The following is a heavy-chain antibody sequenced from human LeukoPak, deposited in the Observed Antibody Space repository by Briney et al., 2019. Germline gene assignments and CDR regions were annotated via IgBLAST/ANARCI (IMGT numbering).Heavy chain of an antibody. J-gene: IGHJ4*02. CDR1: GFTFSYYG. Sequence: GGSLRLSCAASGFTFSYYGMHWVRQAPGKGLEWVAAIQSDGSIEYYADSVKGRLIISRDNSKNTLFLQMNSLRADDTAVYYCARDIDSTGSYWCFDYWGQGTLVTVSS. D-gene: IGHD3-22*01. CDR2: IQSDGSIE. CDR3: ARDIDSTGSYWCFDY. V-gene: IGHV3-33*01.